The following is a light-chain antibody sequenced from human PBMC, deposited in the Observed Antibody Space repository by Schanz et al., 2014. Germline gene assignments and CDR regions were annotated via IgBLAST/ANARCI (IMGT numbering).Light chain of an antibody. CDR2: GAS. CDR3: QQRANWPRT. CDR1: QSVSNSY. J-gene: IGKJ1*01. V-gene: IGKV3D-20*02. Sequence: EIVLTQSPGTLSLSPGERATLSCRASQSVSNSYLAWYQQKPGQAPRLLIYGASNRAAGIPDRFSGSGSGTDFTLTISRLEPEDFAVYFCQQRANWPRTFGQGTQVEIK.